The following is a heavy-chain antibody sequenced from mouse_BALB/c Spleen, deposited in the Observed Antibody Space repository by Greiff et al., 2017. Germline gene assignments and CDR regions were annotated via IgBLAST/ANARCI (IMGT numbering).Heavy chain of an antibody. Sequence: VQLKESGPGLVKPSQSLSLTCSVTGYSITSGYYWNWIRQFPGNKLEWMGYISYDGSNNYNPSLKNRISITRDTSKNQFFLKLNSVTTEDTATYYCANYYGSREFSFAYWGQGTLVTVSA. CDR3: ANYYGSREFSFAY. D-gene: IGHD1-1*01. V-gene: IGHV3-6*02. J-gene: IGHJ3*01. CDR1: GYSITSGYY. CDR2: ISYDGSN.